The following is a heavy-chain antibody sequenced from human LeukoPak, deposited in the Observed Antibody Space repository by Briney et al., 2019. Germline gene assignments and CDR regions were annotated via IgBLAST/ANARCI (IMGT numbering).Heavy chain of an antibody. CDR2: ISGSGGST. V-gene: IGHV3-23*01. D-gene: IGHD6-19*01. J-gene: IGHJ4*02. CDR3: AKGRYSSGGISRGFDY. CDR1: GFTFSSYV. Sequence: GSLRLSCAASGFTFSSYVMSWVRQAPGKGLEWVSAISGSGGSTYYADSVKGRFTISRDNSKNTLYLQMNSLRAEDTAVYYCAKGRYSSGGISRGFDYWGQGTLVTVSS.